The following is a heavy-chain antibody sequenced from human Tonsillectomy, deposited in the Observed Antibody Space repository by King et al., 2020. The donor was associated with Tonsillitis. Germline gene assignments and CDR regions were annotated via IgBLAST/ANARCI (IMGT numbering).Heavy chain of an antibody. Sequence: QLQESGPGVVKPSETLSLTCTVSGGSISSSDHYWAWIRQPPGKGLEWIGYMYYSGTIFYIPSLKSRITISGGTSENRFSLKLSSVTAADAAVYFCAGSVSGSFDYWGQGALVTVSS. V-gene: IGHV4-39*01. D-gene: IGHD2-15*01. J-gene: IGHJ4*02. CDR3: AGSVSGSFDY. CDR1: GGSISSSDHY. CDR2: MYYSGTI.